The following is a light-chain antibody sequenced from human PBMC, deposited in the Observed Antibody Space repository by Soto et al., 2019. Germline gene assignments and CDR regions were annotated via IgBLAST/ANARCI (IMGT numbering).Light chain of an antibody. J-gene: IGKJ2*01. Sequence: EIVLTQSPGTLSLSPGERATLSCRASQSLTSSYLAWYQQKPGQAPRLLIYDASSRATGIPDRFSGSGSGTDSTLTISRLEPEDCAVYYCQQYGSSPPHTFGQGTKVEIK. CDR1: QSLTSSY. CDR3: QQYGSSPPHT. V-gene: IGKV3-20*01. CDR2: DAS.